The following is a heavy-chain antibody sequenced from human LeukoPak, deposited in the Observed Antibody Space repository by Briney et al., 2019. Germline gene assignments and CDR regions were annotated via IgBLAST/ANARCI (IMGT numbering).Heavy chain of an antibody. V-gene: IGHV3-30*03. D-gene: IGHD6-13*01. CDR2: ISYDGSVE. CDR3: ARALGSSWDSSLDS. J-gene: IGHJ4*02. CDR1: GFTFSSYG. Sequence: GGSLRLSCAASGFTFSSYGMHWVRQAPGKGLEWVALISYDGSVEKNAASVKGRFTISRDNSKNTLYLQMNSLRTEDTAVYYCARALGSSWDSSLDSWGQGTLVPVSS.